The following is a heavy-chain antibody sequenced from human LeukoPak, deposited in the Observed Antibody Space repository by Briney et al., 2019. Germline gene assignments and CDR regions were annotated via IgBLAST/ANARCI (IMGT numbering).Heavy chain of an antibody. V-gene: IGHV4-34*01. J-gene: IGHJ4*02. Sequence: SETLSLTCAVYGGSFSGYYWSWIRQPPGKGLEWIGEINHSGSTNYNPSLKSRVTISVDTSKNQFSLKLSSVTAADTAVYYCARVPFDYWGQGTLVTVSS. CDR2: INHSGST. CDR3: ARVPFDY. CDR1: GGSFSGYY.